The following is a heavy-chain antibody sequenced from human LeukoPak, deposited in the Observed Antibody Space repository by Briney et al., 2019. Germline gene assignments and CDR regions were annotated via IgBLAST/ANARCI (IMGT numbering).Heavy chain of an antibody. V-gene: IGHV4-61*02. Sequence: PSQTLSLTCTVSGGSISSGSYYWSWIRQPAGKGLEWIGRIYTSGSTNYNPSLKSRVTISVDTSKNQFSLKLSSVTAADTAVYYCAREYRPDGSGSYYRTYPFDYWGQGTLVTVSS. CDR3: AREYRPDGSGSYYRTYPFDY. J-gene: IGHJ4*02. CDR2: IYTSGST. CDR1: GGSISSGSYY. D-gene: IGHD3-10*01.